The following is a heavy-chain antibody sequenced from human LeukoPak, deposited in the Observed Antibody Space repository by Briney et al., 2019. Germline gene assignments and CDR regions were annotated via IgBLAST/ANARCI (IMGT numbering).Heavy chain of an antibody. D-gene: IGHD6-19*01. CDR3: AKDGGIAVAGTFDY. Sequence: GGSLRLSCAASGFTFNSSAMSWVRQAPGKGLEWVSGISGRDGSTYYADSVKGRFTISRDNSKNTLYLQMNSLRAEDTAVYYCAKDGGIAVAGTFDYWGQGTLVTVSS. CDR2: ISGRDGST. V-gene: IGHV3-23*01. CDR1: GFTFNSSA. J-gene: IGHJ4*02.